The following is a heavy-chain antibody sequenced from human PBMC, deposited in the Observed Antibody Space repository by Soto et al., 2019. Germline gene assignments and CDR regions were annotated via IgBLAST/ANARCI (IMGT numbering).Heavy chain of an antibody. CDR1: GGSFSCYS. D-gene: IGHD3-9*01. CDR2: INHSRST. CDR3: ASSDPDDRYFDSAYYYYYYMDV. J-gene: IGHJ6*03. Sequence: SETLSLTGAVYGGSFSCYSWIWIGQPPGKXLXXIGEINHSRSTTYNPPPKSRVTISVHTSKNQFSLKLRPVTADHKAVYYCASSDPDDRYFDSAYYYYYYMDVWGKGTKVTASS. V-gene: IGHV4-34*01.